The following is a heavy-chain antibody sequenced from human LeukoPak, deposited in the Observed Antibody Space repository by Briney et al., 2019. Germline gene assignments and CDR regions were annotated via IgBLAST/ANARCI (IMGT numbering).Heavy chain of an antibody. CDR1: GGSISSYY. D-gene: IGHD3-10*01. CDR3: ARSEPIYYGSGSHDAFDI. CDR2: ICYSGST. V-gene: IGHV4-59*01. J-gene: IGHJ3*02. Sequence: SETLSLTCTVSGGSISSYYWSWIRQPPGKGLEWIGYICYSGSTNYNPSLKSRVTIAVDTSKNQFSLKLSSVTAADTAVYYCARSEPIYYGSGSHDAFDIWGQGTMVTVSS.